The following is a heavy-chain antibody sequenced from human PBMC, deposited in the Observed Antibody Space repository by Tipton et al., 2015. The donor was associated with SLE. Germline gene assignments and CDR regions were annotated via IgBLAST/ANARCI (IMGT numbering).Heavy chain of an antibody. D-gene: IGHD3-10*01. CDR2: ISASGSTT. J-gene: IGHJ2*01. V-gene: IGHV3-48*03. CDR3: ARVDVGYDSISGNYDWTLDP. Sequence: SLRLSCAASGFTFSSYEMNWVRQTPGKGLEWVSYISASGSTTYYAASVKGRFTISRDNAKSSLFLQLNSLRVDDTAIYYCARVDVGYDSISGNYDWTLDPWGRGTLVTVSS. CDR1: GFTFSSYE.